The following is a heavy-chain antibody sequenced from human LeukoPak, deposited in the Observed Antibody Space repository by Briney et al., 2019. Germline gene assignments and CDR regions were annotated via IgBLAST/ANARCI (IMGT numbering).Heavy chain of an antibody. CDR3: AKAGSGFGELESDAFDI. CDR2: ISNSARTI. D-gene: IGHD3-10*01. J-gene: IGHJ3*02. V-gene: IGHV3-11*01. Sequence: GRSLRLSCAASGFTFSGYYISWIRQAPGKGLEWVSYISNSARTIHYADSVKGRFTISRDNAKNSVYLQMNSLRAEDTAVYYCAKAGSGFGELESDAFDIWGQGTMVTVSS. CDR1: GFTFSGYY.